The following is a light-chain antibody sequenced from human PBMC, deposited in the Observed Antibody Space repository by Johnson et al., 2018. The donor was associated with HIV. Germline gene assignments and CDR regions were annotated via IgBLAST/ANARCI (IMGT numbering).Light chain of an antibody. CDR1: SFNIGNNY. CDR2: ENN. J-gene: IGLJ1*01. V-gene: IGLV1-51*02. CDR3: GTWDSSLSAHV. Sequence: QSVLTQPPSVSAAPGQKVTISCSGSSFNIGNNYVSWYQQLPGTAPKLLIYENNKRPSGIPDRFSGSKSGTSAAVGITGLQTGDEADYYCGTWDSSLSAHVFGTGTKVTVL.